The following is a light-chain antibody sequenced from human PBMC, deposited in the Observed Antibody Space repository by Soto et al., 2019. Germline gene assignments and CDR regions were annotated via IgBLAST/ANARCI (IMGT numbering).Light chain of an antibody. V-gene: IGKV1-5*01. Sequence: DIQMTQSPSTLSASVGDRVTITCRASQSITLWLAWYQQKPGKAPKLLIFDASNLDSGVPSRFSGSGSGTEFTLTISSLQPDDFATYYCQHYNSFSWTFGQGTKVEIK. CDR1: QSITLW. J-gene: IGKJ1*01. CDR2: DAS. CDR3: QHYNSFSWT.